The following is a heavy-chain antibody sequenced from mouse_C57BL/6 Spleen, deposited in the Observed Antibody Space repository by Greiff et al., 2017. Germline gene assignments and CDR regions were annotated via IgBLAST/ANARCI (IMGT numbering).Heavy chain of an antibody. CDR2: IDPSDSYT. J-gene: IGHJ3*01. D-gene: IGHD2-1*01. Sequence: VQLQQPGAELVMPGASVKLSCKASGYTFTSYWMHWVKQRPGQGLEWIGEIDPSDSYTNYNQKFKGKSTLTVDKSSSTAYMQLSSLTSEDSAVYYCARWGGNPAWFAYWGQGTLVTVSA. CDR1: GYTFTSYW. V-gene: IGHV1-69*01. CDR3: ARWGGNPAWFAY.